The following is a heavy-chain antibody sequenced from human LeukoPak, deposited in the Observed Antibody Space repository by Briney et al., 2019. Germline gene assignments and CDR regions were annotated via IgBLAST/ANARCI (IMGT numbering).Heavy chain of an antibody. CDR1: GGSISSSNW. CDR3: AISFMITFGGVIGDVDY. J-gene: IGHJ4*02. V-gene: IGHV4-4*02. Sequence: KPSETLSLTCAVSGGSISSSNWWSWVRQPPGKGLEWIGEIYHSGSTNYNPSLKSRVTISVNKSKNQFSLKLSSVTAADTAVYYCAISFMITFGGVIGDVDYWGQGTLVTVSS. D-gene: IGHD3-16*02. CDR2: IYHSGST.